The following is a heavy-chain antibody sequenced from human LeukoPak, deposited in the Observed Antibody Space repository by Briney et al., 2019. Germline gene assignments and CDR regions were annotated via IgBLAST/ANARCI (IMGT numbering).Heavy chain of an antibody. CDR2: IYTGDST. CDR3: AKDRLLNCRGDCYIFDY. CDR1: GFTVSSNY. Sequence: GGSLRLSCAASGFTVSSNYMNWVRQAPGKGLEWVSVIYTGDSTFYADSVKGRFSISRDNSKNTLYLQVNGLRTEDTAVYYCAKDRLLNCRGDCYIFDYWGQGTVVTVSS. J-gene: IGHJ4*02. V-gene: IGHV3-53*01. D-gene: IGHD2-21*02.